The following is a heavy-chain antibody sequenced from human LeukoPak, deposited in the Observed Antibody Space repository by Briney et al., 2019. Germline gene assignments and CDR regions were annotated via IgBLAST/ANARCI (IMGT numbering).Heavy chain of an antibody. CDR2: FDPEDGET. CDR3: ATVEIMITFGGENYFDY. V-gene: IGHV1-24*01. CDR1: GYTLTELS. D-gene: IGHD3-16*01. Sequence: ASVKVSCKVSGYTLTELSMHWVRQAPGKGLEWMGGFDPEDGETIYAQKFQGRVTMTEDTSTDTAYMELSSLRSEDTAVYYCATVEIMITFGGENYFDYWGQGTLVTVSS. J-gene: IGHJ4*02.